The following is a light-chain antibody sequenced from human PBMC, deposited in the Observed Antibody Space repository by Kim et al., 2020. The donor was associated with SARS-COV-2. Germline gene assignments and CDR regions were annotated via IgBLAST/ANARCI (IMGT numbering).Light chain of an antibody. CDR3: QSYDNNNPFI. CDR1: SGSVGSNY. V-gene: IGLV6-57*03. CDR2: EDN. J-gene: IGLJ1*01. Sequence: NFMLTQPHSVSESPGKTVTISCTRSSGSVGSNYVQWYQQRPGSAPTTVIYEDNQRPSGVPDRFSGSIDTYSNSASLTISGLTTEDEADYYCQSYDNNNPFIFGAGTKVTVL.